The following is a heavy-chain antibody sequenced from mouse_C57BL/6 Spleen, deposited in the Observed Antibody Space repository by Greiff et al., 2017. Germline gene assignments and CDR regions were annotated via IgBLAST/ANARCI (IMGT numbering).Heavy chain of an antibody. J-gene: IGHJ2*01. CDR2: IHPNSGST. Sequence: QVQLQQPGAELVKPGASVKLSCKASGYTFTSYWMHWVKQRPGQGLEWIGMIHPNSGSTNYNEKFKSKATLTVDKSSSTAYMQLSSLTSEDSAVYYCARRRFWDEGYFDYWGQGTTLTVAS. D-gene: IGHD4-1*01. CDR1: GYTFTSYW. V-gene: IGHV1-64*01. CDR3: ARRRFWDEGYFDY.